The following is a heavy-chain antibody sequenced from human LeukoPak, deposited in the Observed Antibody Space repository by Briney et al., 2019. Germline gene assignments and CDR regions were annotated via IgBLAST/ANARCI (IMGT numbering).Heavy chain of an antibody. V-gene: IGHV1-3*01. Sequence: ASVKVSCKASGYTFTSYAMHWVRQAPGQRLEWMGWINAGNGNTKYSQKFQGRVTITRDTSASTAYMELSSLRSEDTAVYYCARWAYYDFWSGYYGMINYYYYYGMDVWGQGTTVTVSS. D-gene: IGHD3-3*01. CDR1: GYTFTSYA. CDR3: ARWAYYDFWSGYYGMINYYYYYGMDV. CDR2: INAGNGNT. J-gene: IGHJ6*02.